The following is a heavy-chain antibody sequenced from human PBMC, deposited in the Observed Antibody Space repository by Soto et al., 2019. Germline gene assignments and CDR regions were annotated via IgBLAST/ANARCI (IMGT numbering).Heavy chain of an antibody. J-gene: IGHJ3*02. D-gene: IGHD3-22*01. CDR3: GGDSSGYYYPDVFDI. CDR1: GFTFSSYS. V-gene: IGHV3-48*02. CDR2: ISSSSSTI. Sequence: PGGSLRLSCAASGFTFSSYSMNWVRQAPGKGLEWVSYISSSSSTIYYADSVKGRFTISRDNAKNSLYLQMNSLRDEDTAVYYCGGDSSGYYYPDVFDIWGQGPMVTVSS.